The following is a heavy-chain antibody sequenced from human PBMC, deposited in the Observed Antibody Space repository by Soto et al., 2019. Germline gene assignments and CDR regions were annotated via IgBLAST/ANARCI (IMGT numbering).Heavy chain of an antibody. Sequence: GGSLRLSCSASGFTFSSYAMHWVRQAPGKGLEYVSAISSNGGSTYYADSVKGRFTISRDNSKNTLYLQMSSLRAEDTDVYYCVKPCSSGYYLDAFDIWGQGTMVTVSS. J-gene: IGHJ3*02. CDR3: VKPCSSGYYLDAFDI. CDR2: ISSNGGST. D-gene: IGHD3-22*01. CDR1: GFTFSSYA. V-gene: IGHV3-64D*09.